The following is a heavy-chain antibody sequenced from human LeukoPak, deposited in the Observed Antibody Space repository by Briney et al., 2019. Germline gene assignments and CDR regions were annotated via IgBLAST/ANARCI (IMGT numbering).Heavy chain of an antibody. CDR3: ARVGYNSGWYEY. CDR1: GFTFSSYS. J-gene: IGHJ4*02. Sequence: PGGSLRLSCAASGFTFSSYSMNWVRQAPGKGLEWVSSISGSSGYIYYAESVKGRFTISRDNAKNSLYLQMNSLRDEDTAVYYCARVGYNSGWYEYWGQGTSVTVSS. CDR2: ISGSSGYI. D-gene: IGHD6-19*01. V-gene: IGHV3-21*01.